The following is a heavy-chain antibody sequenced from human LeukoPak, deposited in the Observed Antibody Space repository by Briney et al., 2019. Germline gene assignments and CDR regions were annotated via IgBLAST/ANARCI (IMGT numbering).Heavy chain of an antibody. D-gene: IGHD2-2*01. J-gene: IGHJ3*02. CDR1: GGSISSGGYS. Sequence: SETLSLTCAVSGGSISSGGYSWSWIRQPPGKGLEWIGYIYHSGSTYYNPSLKSRVTISVDRSKNQFSLKLSSVTAADTAVYYCARDYGYCSSTSCPHDAFDIWGQGTMVTVFS. CDR3: ARDYGYCSSTSCPHDAFDI. CDR2: IYHSGST. V-gene: IGHV4-30-2*01.